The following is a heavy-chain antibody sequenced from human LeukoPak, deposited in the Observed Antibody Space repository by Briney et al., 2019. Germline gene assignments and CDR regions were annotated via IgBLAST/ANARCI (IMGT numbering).Heavy chain of an antibody. CDR2: IYTSGST. J-gene: IGHJ5*02. Sequence: SETLSLTCTVSGGSISSYYWSWIRQPAGKGLEWIGRIYTSGSTNYNPSLKSRVTMSVDTSKNQFSLKLSSVTAADTAVYFCARDGDYCDTSSCYNRFDPWGQGTLVTVSS. V-gene: IGHV4-4*07. CDR1: GGSISSYY. CDR3: ARDGDYCDTSSCYNRFDP. D-gene: IGHD2-2*01.